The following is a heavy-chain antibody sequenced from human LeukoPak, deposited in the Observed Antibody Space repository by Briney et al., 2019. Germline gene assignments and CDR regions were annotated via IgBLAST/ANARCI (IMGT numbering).Heavy chain of an antibody. Sequence: SGTLSLTCAVSGGSISSSNWWSWVRQPPGTGLEWIGEIYHSGSTNYNPSLKSRVTISVDKSKNQVSLKLSSVTPADTGVYYCAPWPNGYCSGGSCYTDYWGQGTLVTVSS. J-gene: IGHJ4*02. CDR2: IYHSGST. V-gene: IGHV4-4*02. CDR1: GGSISSSNW. CDR3: APWPNGYCSGGSCYTDY. D-gene: IGHD2-15*01.